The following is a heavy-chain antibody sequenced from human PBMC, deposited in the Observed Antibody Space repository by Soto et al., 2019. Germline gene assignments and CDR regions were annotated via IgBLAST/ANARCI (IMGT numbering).Heavy chain of an antibody. CDR1: GLIFSSYG. V-gene: IGHV3-33*01. CDR3: ARSNCSGGSCYSVYLDY. Sequence: GALRLSCASSGLIFSSYGMHWVRQAPGKGLDWVAVIWYDGSDKYYAESVKGRFTISRDNSKNTLYLQVNSPRVEDTGVYYCARSNCSGGSCYSVYLDYWGQGTLVTVSS. CDR2: IWYDGSDK. D-gene: IGHD2-15*01. J-gene: IGHJ4*02.